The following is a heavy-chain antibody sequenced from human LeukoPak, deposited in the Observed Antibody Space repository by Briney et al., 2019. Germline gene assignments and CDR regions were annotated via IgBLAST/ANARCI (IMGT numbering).Heavy chain of an antibody. Sequence: SVKVSCKASGDTFSRNTISWVRQAPGQGLEWMGGIIPVFGTANYAQKFQGRVTITADESTTTAYMELSSLRSEDTAVYYCARGIAEGNWFDPWGQGTRVTVSS. J-gene: IGHJ5*02. CDR2: IIPVFGTA. CDR3: ARGIAEGNWFDP. CDR1: GDTFSRNT. V-gene: IGHV1-69*13. D-gene: IGHD6-13*01.